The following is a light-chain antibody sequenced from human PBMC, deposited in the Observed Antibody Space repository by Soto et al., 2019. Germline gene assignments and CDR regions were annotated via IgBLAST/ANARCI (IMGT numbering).Light chain of an antibody. CDR2: GNS. V-gene: IGLV1-40*01. CDR1: SSNIGAGYD. J-gene: IGLJ1*01. Sequence: QPVLTQPPSVSGAPGQRVTISCTGSSSNIGAGYDVHWYQQLPGTAPKLLIYGNSNRPSGVPDQFSGSKSGTSASLAITGLQAEDEADYYCQSYDSSLSGYVFGTGTKVTVL. CDR3: QSYDSSLSGYV.